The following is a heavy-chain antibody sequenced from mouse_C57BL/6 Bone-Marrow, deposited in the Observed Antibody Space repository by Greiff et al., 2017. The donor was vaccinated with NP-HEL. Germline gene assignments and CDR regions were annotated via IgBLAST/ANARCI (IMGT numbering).Heavy chain of an antibody. CDR2: ISYDGSN. CDR1: GYSITSGYY. CDR3: AATHPSWRDFDY. Sequence: EVQLVESGPGLVKPSQSLSLTCSVTGYSITSGYYWNWIRQFPGNKLEWMGYISYDGSNNYNPSLKNRISITRDTSKNQFFLKLNSVTTEDTATYYCAATHPSWRDFDYWGQGTTLTVSS. V-gene: IGHV3-6*01. J-gene: IGHJ2*01. D-gene: IGHD1-2*01.